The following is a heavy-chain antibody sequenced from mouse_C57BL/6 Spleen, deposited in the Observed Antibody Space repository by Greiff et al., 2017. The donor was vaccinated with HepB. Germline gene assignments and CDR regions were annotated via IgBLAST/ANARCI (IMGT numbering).Heavy chain of an antibody. CDR2: IYPGDGDT. CDR1: GYAFSSSW. V-gene: IGHV1-82*01. CDR3: ARDSGTDDY. J-gene: IGHJ2*01. Sequence: QVQLQQSGPELVKPGASVKISCKASGYAFSSSWINWVKQRPGKGLEWIGRIYPGDGDTNYNGKFKGKATLTADKSSSTAYMQLSSLTSEDSAVYFCARDSGTDDYWGQGTTLTVSS. D-gene: IGHD4-1*01.